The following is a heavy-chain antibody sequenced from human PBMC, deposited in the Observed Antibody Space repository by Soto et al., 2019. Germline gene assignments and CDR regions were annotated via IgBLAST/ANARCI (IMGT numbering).Heavy chain of an antibody. D-gene: IGHD1-26*01. CDR1: GFTFSSYA. V-gene: IGHV3-23*01. J-gene: IGHJ6*02. CDR3: AKTATLGAKTNGNYYYYGMDV. CDR2: ISGSGGST. Sequence: LRLSCAASGFTFSSYAMSWVRQAPGKGLEWVSAISGSGGSTYYADSVKGRFTISRDNSKNTLYLQMNSLRAEDTAVYYCAKTATLGAKTNGNYYYYGMDVWGQGTTVTVSS.